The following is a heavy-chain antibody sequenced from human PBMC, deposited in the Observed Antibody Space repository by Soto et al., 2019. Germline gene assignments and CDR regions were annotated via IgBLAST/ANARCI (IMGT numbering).Heavy chain of an antibody. Sequence: QVQLQESGAVLVKASETLFLTCAVSGASISSSSSYWGWIRQPPGKGLEWIGNIYYLGNTYYNTSCKSRVAISIASSKTRSSLKLNSVTTADTAVYYCGAQVYVAKGYHFGTWGQGTLVTVSS. J-gene: IGHJ4*02. CDR2: IYYLGNT. D-gene: IGHD1-1*01. CDR1: GASISSSSSY. CDR3: GAQVYVAKGYHFGT. V-gene: IGHV4-39*02.